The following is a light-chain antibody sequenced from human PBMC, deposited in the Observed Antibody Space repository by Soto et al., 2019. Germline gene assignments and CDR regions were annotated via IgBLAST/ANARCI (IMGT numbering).Light chain of an antibody. Sequence: QAVVTQPPSASGTPGQRVTISCSGSSSNVGSTYVYWYQQLPGTAPKLLIHRNTQRPSGVPDRFSGSKSGTSASLAISGLRSEDEADYYCAAWDDSLSGYVFGSGTKVTVL. J-gene: IGLJ1*01. CDR3: AAWDDSLSGYV. CDR1: SSNVGSTY. V-gene: IGLV1-47*01. CDR2: RNT.